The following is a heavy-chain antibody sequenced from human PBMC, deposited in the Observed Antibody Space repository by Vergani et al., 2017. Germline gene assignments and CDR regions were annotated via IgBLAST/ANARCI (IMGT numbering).Heavy chain of an antibody. V-gene: IGHV4-38-2*01. D-gene: IGHD3-10*01. J-gene: IGHJ6*02. CDR1: DSSIMTNPY. CDR2: IPHSGDT. CDR3: ARHRGSGGFFPSSYFYGMDV. Sequence: QVQLQESGPGLVKPSETLTLTCDVSDSSIMTNPYWGWFRQSPGKGLEWIGCIPHSGDTHYNSSLKSRVSISIVSSSKFSLSLTSVTAADTAIYYCARHRGSGGFFPSSYFYGMDVWVHGTTVTVSS.